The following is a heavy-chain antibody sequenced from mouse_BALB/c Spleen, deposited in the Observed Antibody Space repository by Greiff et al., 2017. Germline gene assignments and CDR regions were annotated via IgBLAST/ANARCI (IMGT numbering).Heavy chain of an antibody. CDR1: GFTFSSYG. D-gene: IGHD1-1*01. Sequence: EVQGVESGGDLVKPGGSLKLSCAASGFTFSSYGMSWVRQTPDKRLEWVATISSGGSYTYYPDSVKGRFTISRDNAKNTLYLQMSSLKSEDTAMYYCASPHYYGSSPYAMDYWGQGTSVTVSS. J-gene: IGHJ4*01. CDR2: ISSGGSYT. CDR3: ASPHYYGSSPYAMDY. V-gene: IGHV5-6*01.